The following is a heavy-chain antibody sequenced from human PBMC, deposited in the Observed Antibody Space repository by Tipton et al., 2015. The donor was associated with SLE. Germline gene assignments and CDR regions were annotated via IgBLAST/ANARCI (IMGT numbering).Heavy chain of an antibody. J-gene: IGHJ5*02. D-gene: IGHD6-19*01. CDR1: GGSFSGYY. CDR3: ARALAVAGRGGWFDP. CDR2: INHSGST. V-gene: IGHV4-34*01. Sequence: TLSLTYAVYGGSFSGYYWSWIRQPPGKGLEWIGEINHSGSTNYNPSLKSRVTISVDTSKNQFSLKLSSVTAADTAVYYCARALAVAGRGGWFDPWGQGTLVTVSS.